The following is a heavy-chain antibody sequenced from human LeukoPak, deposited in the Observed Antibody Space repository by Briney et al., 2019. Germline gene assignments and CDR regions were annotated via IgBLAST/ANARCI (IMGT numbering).Heavy chain of an antibody. Sequence: SETLSLTCTVSGGSISSYYWSWIRQPPGKGLEWIGYTYYSGSTNYNPSLKSRVTISVDTSKNQFSLKLSSVTATDTAVYYCARRFMVRGVTHFDYWGQRTLVTVSS. J-gene: IGHJ4*02. CDR2: TYYSGST. CDR1: GGSISSYY. CDR3: ARRFMVRGVTHFDY. D-gene: IGHD3-10*01. V-gene: IGHV4-59*12.